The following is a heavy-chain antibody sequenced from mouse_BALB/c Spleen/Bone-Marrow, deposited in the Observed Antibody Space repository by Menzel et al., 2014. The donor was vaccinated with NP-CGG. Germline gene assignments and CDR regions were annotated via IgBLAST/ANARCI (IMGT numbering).Heavy chain of an antibody. CDR3: ARGIPLYAMDY. CDR1: GYTFTSYW. Sequence: VKLQESGAELAKPGASVKMSCKASGYTFTSYWMHWVKQRPGQGLEWIGYINPSTGYTDYNQKFNDKATLTADKSSSTAYMQLSSLTSKDSAVYYCARGIPLYAMDYWGQGTSVTVSS. CDR2: INPSTGYT. V-gene: IGHV1-7*01. J-gene: IGHJ4*01.